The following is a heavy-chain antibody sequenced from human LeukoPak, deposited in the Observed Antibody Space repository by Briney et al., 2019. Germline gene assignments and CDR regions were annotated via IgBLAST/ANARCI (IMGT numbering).Heavy chain of an antibody. CDR3: ARELVAATRYFDY. V-gene: IGHV3-21*01. CDR1: GFTFSSYS. Sequence: PGGSLRLSCAASGFTFSSYSMNWVRQAPGKGLEWVSSISSSSSYIYYADSVKGRFTISRDNAKNSLYLQMNSLRAEDTAVYYCARELVAATRYFDYWGQGTLVTVSS. CDR2: ISSSSSYI. D-gene: IGHD2-15*01. J-gene: IGHJ4*02.